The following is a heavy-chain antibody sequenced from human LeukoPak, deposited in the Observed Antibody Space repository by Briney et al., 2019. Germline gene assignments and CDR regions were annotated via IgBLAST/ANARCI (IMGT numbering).Heavy chain of an antibody. D-gene: IGHD6-13*01. V-gene: IGHV3-23*01. CDR3: AKKKDSSSWANYFDY. CDR1: GFTFSSYA. Sequence: GGFLRLSCAASGFTFSSYAMSWVRQAPGKGLEWVSAISGSGGSTYYADSVKGRFTISRDNSKNTLYLQMNSLRAEDTAVYYCAKKKDSSSWANYFDYWGQGTLVTVSS. J-gene: IGHJ4*02. CDR2: ISGSGGST.